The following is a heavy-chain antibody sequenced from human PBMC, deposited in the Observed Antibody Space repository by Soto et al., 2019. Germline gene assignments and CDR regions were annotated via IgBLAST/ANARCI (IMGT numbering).Heavy chain of an antibody. CDR1: GFSFNSFF. J-gene: IGHJ5*02. D-gene: IGHD3-22*01. Sequence: PGGSLRLSCEASGFSFNSFFMPCVRQGPEKGLEWVSRISNDGTGTTYADSVQGRFTVSRDNSKTTVYLQMNRLRPEDAVVYFCVRDQDSRGYSVFNLWGQGTQVTVSS. CDR3: VRDQDSRGYSVFNL. CDR2: ISNDGTGT. V-gene: IGHV3-74*01.